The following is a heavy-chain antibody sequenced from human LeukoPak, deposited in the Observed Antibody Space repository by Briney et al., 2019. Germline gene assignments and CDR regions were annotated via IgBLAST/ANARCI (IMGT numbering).Heavy chain of an antibody. CDR3: AKIKVVGDEL. Sequence: PGGSLRLSCAASGFTFIIYCIHWVRPAPDRGREWVTFITNDGRNNYYADCVKGRFTIYRDNSKNTLYLQMNSLMPEDTAVYYCAKIKVVGDELWGQGNLVTVSS. CDR1: GFTFIIYC. CDR2: ITNDGRNN. V-gene: IGHV3-30*02. J-gene: IGHJ4*02. D-gene: IGHD2-15*01.